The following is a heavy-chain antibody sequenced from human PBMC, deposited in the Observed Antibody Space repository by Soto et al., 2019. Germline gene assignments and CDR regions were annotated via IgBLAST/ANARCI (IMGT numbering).Heavy chain of an antibody. CDR1: GGSIGGSNYF. Sequence: SETLSLTCTVSGGSIGGSNYFWGWIRQSPGTGLEWLGTIYSSGSTYYNPSLKSRITMSLDTSKNQFSLNLGSGTAADTAAYYCTRTRLGVRGVTTMDVWGPGTTVTVSS. J-gene: IGHJ6*02. V-gene: IGHV4-39*01. CDR3: TRTRLGVRGVTTMDV. D-gene: IGHD3-10*01. CDR2: IYSSGST.